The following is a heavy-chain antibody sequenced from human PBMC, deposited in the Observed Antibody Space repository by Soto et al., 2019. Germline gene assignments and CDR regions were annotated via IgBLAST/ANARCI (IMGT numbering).Heavy chain of an antibody. V-gene: IGHV5-51*01. J-gene: IGHJ3*02. CDR3: ARHRRAIVATTDPLDI. CDR2: IYPGDSET. Sequence: GESLKISCKGSGYIFPNYWIGSVRQMPGKGLEWMAIIYPGDSETTYSPSFQGRVTMSADKSTRTAYLQWSGLKASDTATYYCARHRRAIVATTDPLDIWGQGTKVTVSS. CDR1: GYIFPNYW. D-gene: IGHD3-16*02.